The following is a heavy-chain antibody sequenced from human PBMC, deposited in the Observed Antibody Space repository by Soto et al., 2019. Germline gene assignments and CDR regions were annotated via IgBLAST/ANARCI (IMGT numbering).Heavy chain of an antibody. J-gene: IGHJ4*02. Sequence: PGGSLRLSCAASGFTFDDYAMHWVRQAPGKGLEWVSGISWNSGSIGYADSVKGRFTISRDNAKNSLYLQMNSLRAEDTALYYCAKDSAGGWYDILTGYYKIRRWGYYFNYWGQGTLVTVSS. D-gene: IGHD3-9*01. CDR3: AKDSAGGWYDILTGYYKIRRWGYYFNY. CDR1: GFTFDDYA. V-gene: IGHV3-9*01. CDR2: ISWNSGSI.